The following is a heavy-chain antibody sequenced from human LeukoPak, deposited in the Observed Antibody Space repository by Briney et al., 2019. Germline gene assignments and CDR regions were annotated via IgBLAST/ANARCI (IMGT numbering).Heavy chain of an antibody. CDR2: IYYSGST. V-gene: IGHV4-59*01. CDR1: GGSISSYY. Sequence: SETLSLTCTVSGGSISSYYWSWIRQPPGKGLEWIGYIYYSGSTNYNPSLKSRVTISVDTSKNQFSLKLSSVTAADTAVYYCASRKQWDMIDYWGQGTLVTVSS. CDR3: ASRKQWDMIDY. D-gene: IGHD2-15*01. J-gene: IGHJ4*02.